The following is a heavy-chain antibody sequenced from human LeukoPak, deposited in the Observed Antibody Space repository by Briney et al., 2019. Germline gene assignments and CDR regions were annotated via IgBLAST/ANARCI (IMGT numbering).Heavy chain of an antibody. J-gene: IGHJ6*03. V-gene: IGHV4-34*01. CDR3: ASLSDYYMDV. CDR1: GGSFSGYY. CDR2: INHSGST. Sequence: SETLSLTCAVYGGSFSGYYWSWIRQPPGKGPEWIGEINHSGSTNYNPSLKSRVTISVDTSKNQFSLKLSSVTAVDTAVYYCASLSDYYMDVWGKGTTVTVSS.